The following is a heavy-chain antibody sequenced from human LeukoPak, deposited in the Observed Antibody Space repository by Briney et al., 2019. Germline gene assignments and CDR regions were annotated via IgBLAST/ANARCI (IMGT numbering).Heavy chain of an antibody. V-gene: IGHV4-4*07. Sequence: SETLSLTYTVSGGSISSYYWSWIRQPAGKGLEWIGRIYTSGSTNYNPSLKSRVTMSVDTSKNQFSLKLNSVTAADTAVYYCARDYDVLTANPPTQLFDPWGQGTLVTVSS. CDR2: IYTSGST. J-gene: IGHJ5*02. D-gene: IGHD3-9*01. CDR1: GGSISSYY. CDR3: ARDYDVLTANPPTQLFDP.